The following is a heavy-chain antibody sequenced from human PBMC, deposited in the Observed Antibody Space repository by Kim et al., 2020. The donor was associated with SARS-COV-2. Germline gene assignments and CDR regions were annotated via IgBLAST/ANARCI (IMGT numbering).Heavy chain of an antibody. V-gene: IGHV1-3*01. CDR1: AYTFTTYS. CDR3: ATLSRDAYNPDS. J-gene: IGHJ4*02. D-gene: IGHD1-1*01. Sequence: ASVKVSCKDSAYTFTTYSIHWVRQAPGQRLEWMGWINSGNGDTKYSQKFQGRVTITRDTSASTAYMQLTSLRSEDTAVYFCATLSRDAYNPDSWGQGTLVTVSS. CDR2: INSGNGDT.